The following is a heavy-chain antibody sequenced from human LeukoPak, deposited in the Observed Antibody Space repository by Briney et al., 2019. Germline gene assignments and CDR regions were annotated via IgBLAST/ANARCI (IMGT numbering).Heavy chain of an antibody. CDR1: GYTFTSYY. CDR2: INPSGGST. V-gene: IGHV1-46*01. J-gene: IGHJ1*01. CDR3: ARDRGGGDWPSPGYFQH. Sequence: ASVKVSCKASGYTFTSYYMHWVRQAPGQGLEWMGIINPSGGSTSYAQKFQGRVTMTRDTSTSTVYMELSSLRSEDTAVYYCARDRGGGDWPSPGYFQHWGQGTLVTVSS. D-gene: IGHD2-21*01.